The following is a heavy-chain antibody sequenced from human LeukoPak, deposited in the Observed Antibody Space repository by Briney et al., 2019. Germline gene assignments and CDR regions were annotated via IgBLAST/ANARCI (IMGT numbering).Heavy chain of an antibody. V-gene: IGHV3-20*04. J-gene: IGHJ4*02. CDR3: ARAGYSVSWAHDY. Sequence: PGGSLRLSCAASGFTFSSYAMSWVRQAPRKGLEWVSVIVWHGGNTGYADSVKGRFTISRDNAKNFLFLQMNGLRAEDTALYYCARAGYSVSWAHDYWGQGIQVTVSS. CDR1: GFTFSSYA. CDR2: IVWHGGNT. D-gene: IGHD5-12*01.